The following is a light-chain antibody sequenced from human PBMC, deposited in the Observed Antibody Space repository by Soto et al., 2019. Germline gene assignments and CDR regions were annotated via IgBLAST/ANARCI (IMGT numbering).Light chain of an antibody. V-gene: IGKV2-28*01. CDR1: QSLLHSNGYNY. CDR3: MQALQTPLT. CDR2: LGS. J-gene: IGKJ4*01. Sequence: DLVMTQSPLSLPVTPGEPASISCRSSQSLLHSNGYNYLDWYLQKPGQSPQFLIYLGSNRASGVTDRFSGSGSGTDFTLKISRVEAEDVGVYYCMQALQTPLTFGGGTKVEIK.